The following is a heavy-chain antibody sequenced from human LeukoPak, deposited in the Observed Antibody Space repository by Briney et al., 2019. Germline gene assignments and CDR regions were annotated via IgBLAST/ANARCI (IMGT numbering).Heavy chain of an antibody. CDR2: ISSILNM. CDR3: ARDAGILAFHI. Sequence: GGSLRLSCVASGFTFSSYSINWVRLAPGKGLEWVSSISSILNMYFAESVKGRFTISRDSARNSVSLQLNSLRVEDTAVYYCARDAGILAFHILGPGTVVTVSS. CDR1: GFTFSSYS. J-gene: IGHJ3*02. V-gene: IGHV3-21*01.